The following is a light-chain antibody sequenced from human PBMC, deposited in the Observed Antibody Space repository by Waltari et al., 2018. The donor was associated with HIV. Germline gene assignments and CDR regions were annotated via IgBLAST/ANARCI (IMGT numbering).Light chain of an antibody. CDR3: QTWGAGIVV. CDR2: LNSDGSH. V-gene: IGLV4-69*01. J-gene: IGLJ2*01. Sequence: QLVLTQSPSASASLGASVKLTCTLSSAHSIYAIAWHQQQPEQGPRYLTKLNSDGSHRRGDGIPDRFAGSDSGAERYLTIANVQSEDEGTYYCQTWGAGIVVFGGGTRLSVL. CDR1: SAHSIYA.